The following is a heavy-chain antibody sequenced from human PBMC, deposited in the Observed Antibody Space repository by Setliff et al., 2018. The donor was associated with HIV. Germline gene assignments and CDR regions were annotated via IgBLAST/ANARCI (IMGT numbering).Heavy chain of an antibody. V-gene: IGHV1-69*05. CDR2: IIPAFGRA. Sequence: ASVKVSCKASGDTLSIHPISWVRQAPGRGLDWMGGIIPAFGRANYAQNFQGRVTITTDESTTTVFMELTGLRSEDTAVYYCAREGLLVTKVGGAYWYHCMDIWGQGTTVTVSS. CDR1: GDTLSIHP. J-gene: IGHJ6*01. CDR3: AREGLLVTKVGGAYWYHCMDI. D-gene: IGHD4-4*01.